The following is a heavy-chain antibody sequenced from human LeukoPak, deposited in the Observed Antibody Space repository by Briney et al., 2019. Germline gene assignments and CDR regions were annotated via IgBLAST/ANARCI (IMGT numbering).Heavy chain of an antibody. CDR1: GFTFSSYA. CDR3: ARFSGDAFDI. CDR2: ISYDGSNK. V-gene: IGHV3-30-3*01. J-gene: IGHJ3*02. Sequence: PGGSLRLSCAASGFTFSSYAMHWVRQAPGKGLEWVAVISYDGSNKYYADSVKGRFTISRDNSKNTLYLQMNSLRAEDTAVYYCARFSGDAFDIWGQGTMVTVSS.